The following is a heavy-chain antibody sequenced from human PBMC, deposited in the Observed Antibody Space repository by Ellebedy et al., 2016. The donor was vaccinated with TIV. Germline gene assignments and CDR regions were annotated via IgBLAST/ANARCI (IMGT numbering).Heavy chain of an antibody. CDR1: GYTFTSYG. CDR2: ISAYNGNT. D-gene: IGHD3-10*01. Sequence: ASVKVSCKASGYTFTSYGISWVRQAPGQGLEWMGWISAYNGNTNYAQKLQGRVTMTTDTSTSTAYMELRSLRSDDTAVYYCARGADGSGTETHFDYWGQGTLVTVSS. J-gene: IGHJ4*02. CDR3: ARGADGSGTETHFDY. V-gene: IGHV1-18*01.